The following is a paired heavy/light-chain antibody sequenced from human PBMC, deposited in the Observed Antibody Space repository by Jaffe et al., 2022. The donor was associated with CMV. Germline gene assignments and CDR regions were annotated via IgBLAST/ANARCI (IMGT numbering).Light chain of an antibody. CDR3: GTWDSSLSAGG. J-gene: IGLJ3*02. CDR2: ENN. V-gene: IGLV1-51*02. CDR1: SSNIGNNY. Sequence: QSVLTQPPSVSAAPGQKVTISCSGSSSNIGNNYVSWYQQLPGTAPKLLIYENNKRPSGIPDRFSGSKSGTSATLGITGLQTGDEADYYCGTWDSSLSAGGFGGGTKLTVL.
Heavy chain of an antibody. CDR1: GFTFSSYA. V-gene: IGHV3-23*01. Sequence: EVQLLESGGGLVQPGGSLRLSCAASGFTFSSYAMSWVRQAPGKGLEWVSAISGSGGSTYYADSVKGRFTISRDNSKNTLYLQMNSLRAEDTAVYYCAKPFAGIAAAGKWYDAFDIWGQGTMVTVSS. D-gene: IGHD6-13*01. J-gene: IGHJ3*02. CDR2: ISGSGGST. CDR3: AKPFAGIAAAGKWYDAFDI.